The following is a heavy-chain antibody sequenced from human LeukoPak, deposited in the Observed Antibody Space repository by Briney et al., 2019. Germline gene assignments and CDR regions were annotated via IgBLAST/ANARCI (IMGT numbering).Heavy chain of an antibody. Sequence: GGSLRLSCAASGFTFSNYYMSWIRQAPGKGLEWVSYISGSSSYTNYAESVKGRFTISRDNAKNSLYLQMNSLRAEDTAVYYCASFPYCSSTSCSSPWGQGTLVTVSS. V-gene: IGHV3-11*03. J-gene: IGHJ5*02. CDR1: GFTFSNYY. D-gene: IGHD2-2*01. CDR2: ISGSSSYT. CDR3: ASFPYCSSTSCSSP.